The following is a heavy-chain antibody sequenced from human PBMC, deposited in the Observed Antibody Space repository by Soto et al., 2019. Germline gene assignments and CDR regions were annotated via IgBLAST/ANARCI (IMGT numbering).Heavy chain of an antibody. CDR2: IKEDGSDK. CDR1: GFTFNTYW. D-gene: IGHD6-25*01. J-gene: IGHJ4*02. V-gene: IGHV3-7*01. CDR3: ARFTRGSSGDY. Sequence: EVRLVESGGDLVQPGGSLRLSCVASGFTFNTYWMSWVRQAPGKGLEWVANIKEDGSDKYYVDSVKGRFTISRDNAKNLLYLQMDSLGAGDTAMYYCARFTRGSSGDYWGQGTLVTVSS.